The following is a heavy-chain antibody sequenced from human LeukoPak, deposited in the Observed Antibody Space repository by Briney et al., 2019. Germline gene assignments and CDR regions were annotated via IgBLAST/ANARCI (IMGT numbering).Heavy chain of an antibody. CDR3: AQQVGYCSSGSCYFTY. D-gene: IGHD2-15*01. Sequence: GGSLRLSCAASGFTVSSNYMSWVRQAPGKGLEWVSVIYSGGSTYYADSVKGRFTISRDNSKNTLYLQMNSLRAEDTAVYYCAQQVGYCSSGSCYFTYWGQGTLVTVSS. J-gene: IGHJ1*01. V-gene: IGHV3-53*01. CDR1: GFTVSSNY. CDR2: IYSGGST.